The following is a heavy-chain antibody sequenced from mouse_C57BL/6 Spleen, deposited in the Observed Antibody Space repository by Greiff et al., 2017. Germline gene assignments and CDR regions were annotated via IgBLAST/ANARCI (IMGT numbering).Heavy chain of an antibody. V-gene: IGHV3-6*01. CDR3: ARYSNYDWDWYFDV. J-gene: IGHJ1*03. D-gene: IGHD2-5*01. Sequence: EVQVVESGPGLVKPSQSLSLTCSVTGYSITSGYYWNWIRQFPGNKLEWMGYISYDGSNNYNPSLKNRISITRDTSKNQFFLKLNSVTTEDTATYYCARYSNYDWDWYFDVWGTGTTVTVSS. CDR1: GYSITSGYY. CDR2: ISYDGSN.